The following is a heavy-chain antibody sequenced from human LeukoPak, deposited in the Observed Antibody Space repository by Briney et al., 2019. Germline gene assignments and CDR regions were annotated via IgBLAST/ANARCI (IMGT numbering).Heavy chain of an antibody. CDR3: ARDLLIGAAACPVY. D-gene: IGHD6-6*01. CDR1: GYTFTGYY. Sequence: ASVKVSCEASGYTFTGYYMHWVRRAPGQGLEWMGWINPNSGGTNCAQKFQGRVTMTRDTSISTAYMELSRLRSDDTAVYYCARDLLIGAAACPVYGAQGTLVTVSS. J-gene: IGHJ4*02. V-gene: IGHV1-2*02. CDR2: INPNSGGT.